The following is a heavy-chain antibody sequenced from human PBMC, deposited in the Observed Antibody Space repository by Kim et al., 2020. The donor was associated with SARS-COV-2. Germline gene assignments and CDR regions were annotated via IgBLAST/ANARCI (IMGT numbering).Heavy chain of an antibody. J-gene: IGHJ6*02. CDR3: ARAGYSSSWYGHYYYYGMDV. CDR2: INPNSGGT. Sequence: ASVKVSCKASGYTFTGYYMHWVRQAPGQGLEWMGWINPNSGGTNYAQKFQGRVTMTRDTSISTAYMELSRLRSDDTAVYYCARAGYSSSWYGHYYYYGMDVWGQGTTVTVSS. CDR1: GYTFTGYY. D-gene: IGHD6-13*01. V-gene: IGHV1-2*02.